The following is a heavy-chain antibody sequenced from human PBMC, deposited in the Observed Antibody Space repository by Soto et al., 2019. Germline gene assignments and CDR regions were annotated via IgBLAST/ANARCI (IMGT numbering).Heavy chain of an antibody. Sequence: SETLSLTCTVSGGSVSSGSYYWSWIRQPPGKGLEWIGYIYYSGSTNYNPSLKSRVTISVDTSKNQFSLKLSSVTAADTAVYYCAREFSSGDHQLNWFDPWGQGTLVTVSS. D-gene: IGHD6-19*01. CDR1: GGSVSSGSYY. CDR3: AREFSSGDHQLNWFDP. CDR2: IYYSGST. J-gene: IGHJ5*02. V-gene: IGHV4-61*01.